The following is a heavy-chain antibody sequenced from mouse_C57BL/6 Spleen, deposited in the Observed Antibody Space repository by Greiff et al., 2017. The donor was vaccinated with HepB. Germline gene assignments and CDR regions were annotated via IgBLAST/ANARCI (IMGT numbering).Heavy chain of an antibody. CDR3: ARWNYDYYWYFDV. Sequence: VQLQQSGAELVKPGASVKLSCKASGYTFTSYWMHWVKQRPGRGLEWIERIDPNSGGTKNNEKFKSKATLTVDKPSSTAYMQLSSLTAEDSAVYFWARWNYDYYWYFDVWGTGTTVTVSS. CDR1: GYTFTSYW. J-gene: IGHJ1*03. CDR2: IDPNSGGT. V-gene: IGHV1-72*01. D-gene: IGHD2-4*01.